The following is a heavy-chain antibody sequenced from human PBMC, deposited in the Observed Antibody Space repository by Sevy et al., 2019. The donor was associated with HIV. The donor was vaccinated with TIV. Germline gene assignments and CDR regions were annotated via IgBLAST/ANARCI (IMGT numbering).Heavy chain of an antibody. J-gene: IGHJ4*02. CDR3: ARVGFNWNDVDY. Sequence: SETLSLTCSVSGGSMNIYYWSWIRQPLGKGLEWIGFIYYSGSTNYNPSLKTGVTISVDTSKNQFSLKLSSVTAADTAVYYCARVGFNWNDVDYWGQGTLVTVSS. CDR2: IYYSGST. D-gene: IGHD1-20*01. CDR1: GGSMNIYY. V-gene: IGHV4-59*01.